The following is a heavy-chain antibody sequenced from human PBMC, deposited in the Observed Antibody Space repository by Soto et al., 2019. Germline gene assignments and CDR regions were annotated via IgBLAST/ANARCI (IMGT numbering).Heavy chain of an antibody. CDR3: ARVNLGGITTSGMDY. Sequence: KTSETLSLTCSVSGGSVSSYYWSWVRQPPGKGLEWIGYIYYSGSANYNPSLKSRVTTSIDTSKNQLSLKLSSVTAADTAMYYCARVNLGGITTSGMDYWGRGTLVTVSS. V-gene: IGHV4-59*02. D-gene: IGHD6-13*01. CDR1: GGSVSSYY. J-gene: IGHJ4*02. CDR2: IYYSGSA.